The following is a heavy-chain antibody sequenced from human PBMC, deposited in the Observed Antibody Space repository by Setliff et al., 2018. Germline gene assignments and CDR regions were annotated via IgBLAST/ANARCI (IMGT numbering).Heavy chain of an antibody. V-gene: IGHV4-38-2*02. Sequence: SETLSLTCDVSGYSITSGHYWGWIRQPPGRGLEWIGSMYPGRSTYYNPSLKSRVTMSVDTSKKQFSLKLSSVTAADTAVYYCARDKGDGYGVDAYAGGGFDIWGQGTMVTVSS. CDR3: ARDKGDGYGVDAYAGGGFDI. CDR2: MYPGRST. CDR1: GYSITSGHY. D-gene: IGHD4-17*01. J-gene: IGHJ3*02.